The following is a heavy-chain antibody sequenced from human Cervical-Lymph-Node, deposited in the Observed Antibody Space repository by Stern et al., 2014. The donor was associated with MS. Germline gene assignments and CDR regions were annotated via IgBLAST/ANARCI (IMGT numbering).Heavy chain of an antibody. CDR3: VKRGGNLLHYFDW. D-gene: IGHD4-23*01. V-gene: IGHV3-30*04. CDR1: GFTFSAYA. J-gene: IGHJ4*02. CDR2: VSADGTVN. Sequence: VQLVESGGGVVQPGRSLRLSCAASGFTFSAYAMHWVRQAPGKGLEWLSSVSADGTVNHYTDSVKGRLTISRDNSKYTLYPEMNSLITEDTAVYYCVKRGGNLLHYFDWWGQGALVTVSS.